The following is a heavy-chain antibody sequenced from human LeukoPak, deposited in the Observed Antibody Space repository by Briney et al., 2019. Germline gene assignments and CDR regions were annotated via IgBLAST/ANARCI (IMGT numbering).Heavy chain of an antibody. CDR2: IWYDGSNK. J-gene: IGHJ4*02. D-gene: IGHD2/OR15-2a*01. CDR1: GFTFSNYG. CDR3: AREGPRGNSQFDY. Sequence: PGGSLRLSCAASGFTFSNYGMHWVRQAPGKGLEWVALIWYDGSNKYYTDSVKGRFTISRDNSKNTLYLHMNSLRAEDTALCYCAREGPRGNSQFDYWGQGTLVTVSS. V-gene: IGHV3-33*01.